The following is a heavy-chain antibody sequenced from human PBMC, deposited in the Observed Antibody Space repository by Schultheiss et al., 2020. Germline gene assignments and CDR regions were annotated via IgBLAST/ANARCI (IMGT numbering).Heavy chain of an antibody. D-gene: IGHD3-22*01. V-gene: IGHV4-4*09. J-gene: IGHJ6*02. CDR2: IYHSGST. CDR3: ARSGDSSGYYESYGMDV. Sequence: SETLSLTCTVSGGSISSYYWSWIRQPPGKGLEWIGYIYHSGSTNYNPSLKSRVTISVDTSKNQFSLKLSSVTAADTAVYYCARSGDSSGYYESYGMDVWGQGTTVTVSS. CDR1: GGSISSYY.